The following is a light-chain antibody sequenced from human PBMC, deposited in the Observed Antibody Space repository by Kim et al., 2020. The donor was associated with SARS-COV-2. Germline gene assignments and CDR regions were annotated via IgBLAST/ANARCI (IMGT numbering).Light chain of an antibody. V-gene: IGKV3-20*01. CDR3: QQYGSSPRT. Sequence: EIVLTQSPGTLSLSPGERATLSCRASQNINSDYLAWYQQKIGQPPRLLIYGASSRATGIPDRFSGSGSGTDFTLTISRLQPEDFVVYYCQQYGSSPRTFGQGTKLDIK. CDR1: QNINSDY. J-gene: IGKJ1*01. CDR2: GAS.